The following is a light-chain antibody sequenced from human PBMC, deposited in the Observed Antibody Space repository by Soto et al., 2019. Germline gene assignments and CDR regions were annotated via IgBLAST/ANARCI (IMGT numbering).Light chain of an antibody. V-gene: IGLV2-14*01. CDR3: CSYAATSSYV. CDR1: SSDVGGYNY. J-gene: IGLJ1*01. CDR2: EVS. Sequence: QSALTQPASVSGSPGQSITISCTGTSSDVGGYNYVSWYQQHPGKAPKLMIYEVSNRPSGVSNRFSASKSGNTASLSISGLQAEDEADYYCCSYAATSSYVFGSGTKVTVL.